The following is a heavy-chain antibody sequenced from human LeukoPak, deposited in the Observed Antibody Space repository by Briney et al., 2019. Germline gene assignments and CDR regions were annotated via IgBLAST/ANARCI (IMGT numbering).Heavy chain of an antibody. CDR3: MRGPHKVMSSY. D-gene: IGHD3-16*01. V-gene: IGHV3-7*01. CDR1: GFIFSSYW. CDR2: INQDGSEK. Sequence: PGGSLRLSCAASGFIFSSYWMSWVRQAPGKGLEWVASINQDGSEKHYVDFVKGRLTIFRDNAKNSLFLQMNSLTAEDTAVYYCMRGPHKVMSSYWGQGTLATVSS. J-gene: IGHJ4*02.